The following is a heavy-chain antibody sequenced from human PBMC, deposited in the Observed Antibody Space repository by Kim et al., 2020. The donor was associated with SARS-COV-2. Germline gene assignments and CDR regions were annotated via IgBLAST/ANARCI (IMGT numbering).Heavy chain of an antibody. CDR1: GGSISSGGYY. CDR3: ARAEGLLRWGDYGDYDLSYFDY. CDR2: IYYSGST. J-gene: IGHJ4*02. V-gene: IGHV4-31*03. Sequence: SETLSLTCTVSGGSISSGGYYWSWIRQHPGKGLEWIGYIYYSGSTYYNPSLKSRVTISVDTSKNQFSLKLSSVTAADTAVYYCARAEGLLRWGDYGDYDLSYFDYWGQGTLVTVSS. D-gene: IGHD4-17*01.